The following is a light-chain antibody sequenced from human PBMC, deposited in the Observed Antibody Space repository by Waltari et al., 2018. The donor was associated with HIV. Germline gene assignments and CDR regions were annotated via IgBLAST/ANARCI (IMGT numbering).Light chain of an antibody. CDR1: QGISNY. CDR2: AAS. V-gene: IGKV1-9*01. Sequence: DIQLTQSPSFLSVSVGDTVTITCRASQGISNYLAWYQQKPGNAPKLLIFAASTLQTGVPSRFSGSGFGTEFTLTISSLHPEDFATYSCQQLDTYPRTFGQGTKVEIK. CDR3: QQLDTYPRT. J-gene: IGKJ1*01.